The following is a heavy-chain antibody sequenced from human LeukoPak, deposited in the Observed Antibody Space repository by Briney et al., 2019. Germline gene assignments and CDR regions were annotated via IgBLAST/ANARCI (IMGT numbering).Heavy chain of an antibody. CDR3: ASWGGYSYGYYWYFDL. J-gene: IGHJ2*01. V-gene: IGHV3-11*01. CDR2: ISSSGSTI. D-gene: IGHD5-18*01. CDR1: GFTFSDYY. Sequence: KPGGSLRLSCAASGFTFSDYYMSWIRQAPGKGLEWISYISSSGSTIYYADSVKGRFTISRDNAKNSLYLQMNSLRAEDTAVYYCASWGGYSYGYYWYFDLWGRGTLVTVSS.